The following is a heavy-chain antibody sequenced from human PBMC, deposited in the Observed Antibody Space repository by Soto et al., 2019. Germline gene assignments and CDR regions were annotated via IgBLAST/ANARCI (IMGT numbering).Heavy chain of an antibody. D-gene: IGHD6-13*01. Sequence: GASVKVSCKVSGYTLTELSMHWVRQAPGKGLEWMGGFDPEDGETIYAQKFQGRVTMTEDTSTDTAYMELSSLRSEDTAVYYCATDSPGGTAAAGGNLAVGYGMDVWGQGTTVTVSS. CDR2: FDPEDGET. V-gene: IGHV1-24*01. J-gene: IGHJ6*02. CDR1: GYTLTELS. CDR3: ATDSPGGTAAAGGNLAVGYGMDV.